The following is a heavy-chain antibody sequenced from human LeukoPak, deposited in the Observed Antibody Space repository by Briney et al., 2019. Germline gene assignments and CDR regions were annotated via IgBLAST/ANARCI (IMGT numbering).Heavy chain of an antibody. J-gene: IGHJ4*02. CDR1: GGSVNSGSYY. V-gene: IGHV4-61*01. D-gene: IGHD1-26*01. CDR3: ARAACSGSYHSDY. Sequence: SETLSLTCTVSGGSVNSGSYYWNWIRQPPGKGLEWIGYIYYSGSINYNPSLKSRVTISVDTSKNQFSLKLSSVTAADTAVYYCARAACSGSYHSDYWGQGTLVTVSS. CDR2: IYYSGSI.